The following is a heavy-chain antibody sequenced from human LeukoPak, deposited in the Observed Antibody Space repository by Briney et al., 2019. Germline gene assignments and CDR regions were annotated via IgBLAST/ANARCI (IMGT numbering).Heavy chain of an antibody. V-gene: IGHV3-74*01. D-gene: IGHD1-26*01. CDR2: ITSDGSGI. CDR1: GFTFSSYW. CDR3: ESGRLVGAPDY. J-gene: IGHJ4*02. Sequence: PGGSLRLSCAASGFTFSSYWMHWVRQPPGKGLVWVSRITSDGSGIGYADSVKGRFSTSRDNAKNTLYLQMNSLRAEDTAVYYSESGRLVGAPDYWGQGTLVTVSS.